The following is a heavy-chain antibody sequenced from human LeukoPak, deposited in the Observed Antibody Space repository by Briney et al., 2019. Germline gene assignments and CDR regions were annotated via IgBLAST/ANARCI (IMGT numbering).Heavy chain of an antibody. D-gene: IGHD3-10*01. CDR1: GFTFSSYS. CDR2: ISSSSSYI. J-gene: IGHJ6*03. CDR3: AKSGDYGSGSYYKVYYYYYMDV. V-gene: IGHV3-21*04. Sequence: GGSLRLSCAASGFTFSSYSMNWVRQAPGKGLEWVSSISSSSSYIYYADSVKGRFTISRDNAKNSLYLQMNSLRAEDTAVYYCAKSGDYGSGSYYKVYYYYYMDVWGKGTTVTISS.